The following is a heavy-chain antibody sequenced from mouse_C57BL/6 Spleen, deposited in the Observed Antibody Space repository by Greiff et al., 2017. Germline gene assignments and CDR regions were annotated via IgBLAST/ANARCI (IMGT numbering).Heavy chain of an antibody. V-gene: IGHV2-5*01. CDR1: GFSLTSYG. D-gene: IGHD2-4*01. CDR2: IWRGGST. CDR3: AKKEDYDYDVGAMDY. J-gene: IGHJ4*01. Sequence: QVQLQQSGPGLVQPSQSLSITCTVSGFSLTSYGVHWVRQSPGKGLEWLGVIWRGGSTDYNAAFMSRLSITKDNSKGQVFFKMNSLQADDTAIYYCAKKEDYDYDVGAMDYWGQGTSVTVSS.